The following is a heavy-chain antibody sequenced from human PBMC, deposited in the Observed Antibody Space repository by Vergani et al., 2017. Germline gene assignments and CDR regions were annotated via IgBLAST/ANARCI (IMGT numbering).Heavy chain of an antibody. CDR1: GFTFSSYS. CDR2: ISSSSSTI. D-gene: IGHD3-22*01. J-gene: IGHJ4*02. V-gene: IGHV3-48*02. Sequence: EVQLVESGGGLVQPGGSLRLSCAASGFTFSSYSMNWVRQAPGKGLEWVSYISSSSSTIYYADSVKGRFTISRDNAKNSLYLQMNSLRDEDTAVYYCAKSSMVVITWEDYWGQGTLVTVSS. CDR3: AKSSMVVITWEDY.